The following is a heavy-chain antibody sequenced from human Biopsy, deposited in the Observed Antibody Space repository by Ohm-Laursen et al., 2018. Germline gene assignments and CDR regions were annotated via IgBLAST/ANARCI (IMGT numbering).Heavy chain of an antibody. D-gene: IGHD1-26*01. CDR2: INPSGGST. CDR1: GYTFTSYY. J-gene: IGHJ2*01. Sequence: ASVKVSCKASGYTFTSYYMHWVRQAPGQGLEWMGIINPSGGSTTYAQKFQGRVTMTRDTSMSTAYMELNRLRSDDTAVYYCARGGLNYWYFDLWGRGTLVTVSS. V-gene: IGHV1-46*01. CDR3: ARGGLNYWYFDL.